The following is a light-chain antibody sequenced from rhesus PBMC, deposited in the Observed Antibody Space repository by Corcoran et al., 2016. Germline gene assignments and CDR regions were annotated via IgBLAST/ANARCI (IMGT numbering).Light chain of an antibody. CDR2: EVS. CDR1: SSDIGGYNR. Sequence: QAALTQPRSVSGSPGQSVTISCTGTSSDIGGYNRVSWYQQHPGKAPKLMIYEVSKRPSGVSDRFSGSKSGNTASLTISGLQAEDEADYYCSSYASSSTFDIFGAGTRLTVL. J-gene: IGLJ1*01. V-gene: IGLV2-13*01. CDR3: SSYASSSTFDI.